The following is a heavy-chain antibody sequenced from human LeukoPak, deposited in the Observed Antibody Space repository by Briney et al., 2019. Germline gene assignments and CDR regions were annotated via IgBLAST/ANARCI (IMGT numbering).Heavy chain of an antibody. Sequence: PGGSLRLPCAASGFTFSDYYISWIRQAPGKGLEWVAFIRYDGSNKYYADSVKGRFTISRDNSKNTLYLQMNSLRAEDTAVYYCAKHHDPKPAILFYFDYWGQGTLVTVSS. CDR2: IRYDGSNK. CDR1: GFTFSDYY. J-gene: IGHJ4*02. CDR3: AKHHDPKPAILFYFDY. D-gene: IGHD2-2*02. V-gene: IGHV3-30*02.